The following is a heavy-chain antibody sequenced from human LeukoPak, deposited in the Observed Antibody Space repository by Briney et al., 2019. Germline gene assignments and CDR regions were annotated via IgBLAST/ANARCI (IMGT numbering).Heavy chain of an antibody. CDR3: WSLQHYRIDY. CDR2: INTDGSST. D-gene: IGHD4-11*01. CDR1: GFTFRDYW. V-gene: IGHV3-74*01. J-gene: IGHJ4*02. Sequence: QAGGSLRLSCEASGFTFRDYWMHWVRQAPGKGLVWVARINTDGSSTNYADSVKGRFTISRDNARNTAFLQMNSLRAEDTAVYYCWSLQHYRIDYWGQGTLVTVSS.